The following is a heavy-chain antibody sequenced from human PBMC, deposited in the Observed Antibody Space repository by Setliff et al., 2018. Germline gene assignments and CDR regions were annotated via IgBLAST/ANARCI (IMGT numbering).Heavy chain of an antibody. J-gene: IGHJ4*02. Sequence: ASVKVSCKASGYIFTGYYIHWVRQAPGQGLEWMGRFNPNSGYTNSAQKFQGRVTMTRDTSSSTASMDLSRLKYYDTAVYYCARDPKLVGAPERAFDYWGQGTQVTVAS. D-gene: IGHD1-26*01. V-gene: IGHV1-2*06. CDR1: GYIFTGYY. CDR2: FNPNSGYT. CDR3: ARDPKLVGAPERAFDY.